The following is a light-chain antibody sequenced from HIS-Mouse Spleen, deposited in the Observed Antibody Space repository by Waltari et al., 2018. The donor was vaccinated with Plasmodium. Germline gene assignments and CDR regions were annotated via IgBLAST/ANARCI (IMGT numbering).Light chain of an antibody. J-gene: IGKJ1*01. CDR3: HQMYGTWT. CDR1: QSISSY. Sequence: DIQLTQSPSSLSASVGGRVTSNCRASQSISSYLNWYQHKPWKGAKLLIYAASSLQSGVPSMFSCSGSGTDFTLTSRCLQTEYCATGYGHQMYGTWTSGQGTKVEIK. CDR2: AAS. V-gene: IGKV1-39*01.